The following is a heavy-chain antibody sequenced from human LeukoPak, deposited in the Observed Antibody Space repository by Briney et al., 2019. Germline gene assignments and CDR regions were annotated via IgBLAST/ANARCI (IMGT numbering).Heavy chain of an antibody. Sequence: SETLSLTCTVTGGSISSYYWSWIRQPPGKGLEWIGDFFYSGSTNYNPSLKSRLTISVDTSKNQFSLKLSSVTAADTAVYYCARATNYDLWSAYYHHMDVWGKGTRSPSPQ. D-gene: IGHD3-3*01. CDR1: GGSISSYY. J-gene: IGHJ6*04. CDR3: ARATNYDLWSAYYHHMDV. CDR2: FFYSGST. V-gene: IGHV4-59*01.